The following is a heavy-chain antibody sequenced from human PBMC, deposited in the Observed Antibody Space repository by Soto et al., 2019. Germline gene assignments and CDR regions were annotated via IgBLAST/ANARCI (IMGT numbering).Heavy chain of an antibody. J-gene: IGHJ5*02. CDR3: ARVIRGAYYNSPLDT. CDR1: GYTFTGYF. V-gene: IGHV1-2*02. CDR2: INPYSGGA. D-gene: IGHD3-10*01. Sequence: ASVKVSCKASGYTFTGYFMHWVRLAPGQGLEWMGWINPYSGGADYAQSFQGRVTMTRDTSISTVYVELSRLRFDDTAVYYCARVIRGAYYNSPLDTWGQGTVVTVS.